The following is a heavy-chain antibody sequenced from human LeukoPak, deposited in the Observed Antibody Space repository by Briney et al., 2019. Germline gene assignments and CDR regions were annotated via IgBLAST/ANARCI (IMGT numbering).Heavy chain of an antibody. D-gene: IGHD3-10*01. Sequence: PSGTLSLTCAVSGGSISSSNWWSWVRQPPGKGLEWIGEIYHSGSTNYNPSLKSRVTISVDKSKNQFSLKLSSVTAADTAVYYCARAVRSYGSGSSYFDYWGQETLVTVSS. CDR2: IYHSGST. CDR1: GGSISSSNW. CDR3: ARAVRSYGSGSSYFDY. J-gene: IGHJ4*02. V-gene: IGHV4-4*02.